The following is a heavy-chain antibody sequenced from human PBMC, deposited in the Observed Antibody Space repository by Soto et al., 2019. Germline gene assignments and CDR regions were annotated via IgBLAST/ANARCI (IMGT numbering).Heavy chain of an antibody. V-gene: IGHV1-18*01. D-gene: IGHD6-13*01. J-gene: IGHJ6*02. CDR2: ISVDRGNT. CDR3: ARLPSYRSSWSWGYYGMDV. Sequence: QVQLVQSGAEVKKPGASVKVSCKASGYTFITYGVSWVRQAPGQGLEWMGWISVDRGNTNYAQKFQGRVTVTTDTATNTAYMELRSLRPDDTAVYYCARLPSYRSSWSWGYYGMDVWGQGTTVTVSS. CDR1: GYTFITYG.